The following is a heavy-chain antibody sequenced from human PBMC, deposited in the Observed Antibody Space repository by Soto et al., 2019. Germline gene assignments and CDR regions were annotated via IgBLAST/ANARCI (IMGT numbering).Heavy chain of an antibody. CDR2: MNPNSGNT. CDR3: ARAPRRTSAFDI. D-gene: IGHD3-10*01. V-gene: IGHV1-8*01. CDR1: GYTFTSYD. Sequence: ASVKVTCKASGYTFTSYDINWVRQATGQGLEWMGWMNPNSGNTGYAQKFQGRVTMTRNTSISTAYMELSSLRSEDTAVYYCARAPRRTSAFDIWGQGTMVTVSS. J-gene: IGHJ3*02.